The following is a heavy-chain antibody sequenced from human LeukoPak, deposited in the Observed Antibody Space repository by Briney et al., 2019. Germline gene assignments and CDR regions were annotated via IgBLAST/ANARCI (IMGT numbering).Heavy chain of an antibody. Sequence: GASLKVSCKTSGYRFTDDYMHWVRQGPGQGLEWMGWFNPKSVSTSSAQKFQGRGTMTRDTSITTVYMEVSWLTSDDTAIYYCARADRLHGGPYLIGPWGQGTLVTVSS. V-gene: IGHV1-2*02. D-gene: IGHD2-21*01. CDR2: FNPKSVST. J-gene: IGHJ5*02. CDR1: GYRFTDDY. CDR3: ARADRLHGGPYLIGP.